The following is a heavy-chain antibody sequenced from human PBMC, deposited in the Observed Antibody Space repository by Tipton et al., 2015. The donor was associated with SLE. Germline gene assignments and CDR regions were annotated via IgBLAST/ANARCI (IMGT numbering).Heavy chain of an antibody. CDR2: IIPIFGTA. J-gene: IGHJ6*02. CDR1: GGTFSSYA. CDR3: ALMVGRYSPEDGGMDV. Sequence: QLVQSGAEVKKPGSSVKVSCKASGGTFSSYAISWVRQAPGQGLEWMGGIIPIFGTANYAQKFQGRVTMTTDTSTSTAYMELRSLRSDDTAVYYCALMVGRYSPEDGGMDVWGQGTTVTVSS. D-gene: IGHD2-8*01. V-gene: IGHV1-69*06.